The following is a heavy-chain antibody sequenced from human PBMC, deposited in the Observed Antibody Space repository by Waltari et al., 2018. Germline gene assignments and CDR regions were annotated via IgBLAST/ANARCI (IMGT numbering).Heavy chain of an antibody. CDR1: GFTVSSNY. Sequence: EVQLVESGGGLIQPGGSLRLSCAASGFTVSSNYMTGVRQAPGKGLEWVSVIYSGGSTYYADSVKGRFTISRDNSKNTLYLQMNSLRAEDTAVYYCASEYVAYGMDVWGQGTTVTVSS. CDR2: IYSGGST. CDR3: ASEYVAYGMDV. D-gene: IGHD2-15*01. V-gene: IGHV3-53*01. J-gene: IGHJ6*02.